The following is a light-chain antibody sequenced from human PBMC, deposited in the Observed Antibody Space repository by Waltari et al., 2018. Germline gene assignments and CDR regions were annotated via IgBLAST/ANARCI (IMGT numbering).Light chain of an antibody. CDR2: SND. CDR1: NSNIGANS. CDR3: ATWDDDLNCPI. J-gene: IGLJ2*01. Sequence: QSVLTQSPSASGTPGQRVTMSCSGSNSNIGANSVNWYPHLPQRAPELLIFSNDRRPSGVPDPFSGSKCGTSASLAISGLQSGDEGNYYCATWDDDLNCPIFGAGTKLTVL. V-gene: IGLV1-44*01.